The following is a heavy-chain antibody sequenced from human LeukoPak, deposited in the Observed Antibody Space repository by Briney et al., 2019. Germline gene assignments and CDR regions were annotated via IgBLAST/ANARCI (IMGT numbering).Heavy chain of an antibody. CDR3: AREHCSGARCNKSFDS. CDR2: TNPNSGGT. V-gene: IGHV1-2*02. Sequence: GASVKVSCKASGYTFTSYYIHWVRQAPGQGLEWMGWTNPNSGGTNYAQRFQGRVTMTRDTSITTVYMELSRLRSDDTAVYSCAREHCSGARCNKSFDSWGQGTLVTVSS. J-gene: IGHJ4*02. D-gene: IGHD2-8*02. CDR1: GYTFTSYY.